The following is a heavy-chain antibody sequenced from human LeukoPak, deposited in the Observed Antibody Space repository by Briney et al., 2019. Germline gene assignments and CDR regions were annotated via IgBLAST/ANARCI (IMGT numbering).Heavy chain of an antibody. CDR2: ISYSGTT. J-gene: IGHJ4*03. CDR3: ARHPSSAWHADY. D-gene: IGHD6-25*01. CDR1: GGSVSTSSYC. V-gene: IGHV4-39*01. Sequence: SETLSLTCTVSGGSVSTSSYCWGWIRQPPGKGLEWIGSISYSGTTYYSPSLKSRVTISVDTSNNQFSLRLTSVTAADTAVYFCARHPSSAWHADYWGHGTLVTVSS.